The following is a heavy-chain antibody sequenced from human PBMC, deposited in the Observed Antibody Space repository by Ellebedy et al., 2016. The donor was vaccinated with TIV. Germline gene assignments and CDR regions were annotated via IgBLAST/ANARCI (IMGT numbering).Heavy chain of an antibody. V-gene: IGHV1-18*01. J-gene: IGHJ4*02. CDR2: ISAYNGNT. D-gene: IGHD3-9*01. CDR1: GGTFSSYA. Sequence: ASVKVSCKASGGTFSSYAISWVRQAPGQGLEWMGWISAYNGNTNYAQKLQGRVTMTTDTSTSTAYMELRSLRSDDTAVYHCARDDPKQGWLLDYWGQGVLVTVSS. CDR3: ARDDPKQGWLLDY.